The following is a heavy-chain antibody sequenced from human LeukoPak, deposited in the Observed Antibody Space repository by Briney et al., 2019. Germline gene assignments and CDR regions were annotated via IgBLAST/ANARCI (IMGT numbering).Heavy chain of an antibody. CDR2: ISSSSTYT. Sequence: GGSLRLSCAASGFIFSDYQMSWIRQAPGKGLEWLSYISSSSTYTDYADAVKGRFTISRDNAKNSLYLQMNSLRVEDTAVYYCASQAGETYFPFHYWGQGILVIVSS. CDR1: GFIFSDYQ. CDR3: ASQAGETYFPFHY. D-gene: IGHD1-26*01. J-gene: IGHJ4*02. V-gene: IGHV3-11*06.